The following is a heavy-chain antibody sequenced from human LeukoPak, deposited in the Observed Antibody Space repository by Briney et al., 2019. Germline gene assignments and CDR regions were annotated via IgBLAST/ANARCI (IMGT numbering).Heavy chain of an antibody. CDR3: ARDSTYYYDSSGYYYFDY. J-gene: IGHJ4*02. CDR2: IIPIFGIA. Sequence: SVKLSCKASGGTFSSYAISWVRQAPGQGLEWMGRIIPIFGIANYAQKFQGRVTITADKSTSTAYMELSSLRSEDMAVYYCARDSTYYYDSSGYYYFDYWGQGTLVTVSS. V-gene: IGHV1-69*04. CDR1: GGTFSSYA. D-gene: IGHD3-22*01.